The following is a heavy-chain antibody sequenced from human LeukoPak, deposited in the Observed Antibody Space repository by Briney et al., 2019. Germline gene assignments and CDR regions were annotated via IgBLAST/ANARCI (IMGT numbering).Heavy chain of an antibody. CDR2: INPNSGGT. V-gene: IGHV1-2*02. D-gene: IGHD3-22*01. Sequence: ASVKVSCKASGYSFTGYYMHWVRQAPGQGLEWMGWINPNSGGTNYAQKFQGRVNMTRDTSISTAYMELSGLRSDDTAVYYCARTYYYDSSGSFDYWGQGTLVTVSS. CDR1: GYSFTGYY. J-gene: IGHJ4*02. CDR3: ARTYYYDSSGSFDY.